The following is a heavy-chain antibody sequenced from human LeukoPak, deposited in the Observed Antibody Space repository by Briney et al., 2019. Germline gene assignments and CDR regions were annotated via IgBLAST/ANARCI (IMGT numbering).Heavy chain of an antibody. J-gene: IGHJ4*02. V-gene: IGHV3-21*01. CDR1: GFTFSSYS. CDR2: ISSSSSYI. D-gene: IGHD3-22*01. Sequence: GGSLRLSCAASGFTFSSYSMNWVRQAPGKGLEWVSSISSSSSYIYYADSVKGRFTISRDNAKNSLYLQMNSLRAEDTAVYYCAKGNYYDSNSYLYYFDSWGQGTLVTVSS. CDR3: AKGNYYDSNSYLYYFDS.